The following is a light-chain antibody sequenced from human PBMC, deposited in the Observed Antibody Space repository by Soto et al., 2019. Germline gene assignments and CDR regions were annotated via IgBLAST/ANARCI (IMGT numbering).Light chain of an antibody. Sequence: GDRVTITCRASQRISIWLAWFQQKPGKAPNLLIYKASNLESGVPSRFSGSGSGTEFTLTISSLQPDDFATYYCQQYDDYPLTFGGGTRVEI. V-gene: IGKV1-5*03. CDR2: KAS. CDR3: QQYDDYPLT. J-gene: IGKJ4*01. CDR1: QRISIW.